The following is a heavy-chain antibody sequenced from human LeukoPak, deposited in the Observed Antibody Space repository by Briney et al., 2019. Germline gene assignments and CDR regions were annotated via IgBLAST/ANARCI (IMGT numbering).Heavy chain of an antibody. CDR1: GYTFTSYY. V-gene: IGHV1-2*02. Sequence: ASVKVSCKASGYTFTSYYIHWVRQAPGQGLEWMGWINPNSGGTNYAQKFQGSVTMTRDTSISTAYMELSRLRSDDTAVYYCARVRSLLWFGELFPFDYWGQGTLVTVSS. CDR2: INPNSGGT. D-gene: IGHD3-10*01. J-gene: IGHJ4*02. CDR3: ARVRSLLWFGELFPFDY.